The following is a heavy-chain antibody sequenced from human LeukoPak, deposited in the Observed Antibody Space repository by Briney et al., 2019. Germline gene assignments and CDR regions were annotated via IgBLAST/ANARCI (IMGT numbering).Heavy chain of an antibody. CDR2: ISSSSSYI. CDR1: GFTFSSYA. V-gene: IGHV3-21*01. CDR3: ARVYGPNYFDY. D-gene: IGHD2/OR15-2a*01. J-gene: IGHJ4*02. Sequence: GGSLRLSCAASGFTFSSYAMHWVRQAPGKGLEWVSSISSSSSYIYYADSVKGRFTISRDNAKNSLYLQMNSLRAEDTAVYYCARVYGPNYFDYWGQGTLVTVSS.